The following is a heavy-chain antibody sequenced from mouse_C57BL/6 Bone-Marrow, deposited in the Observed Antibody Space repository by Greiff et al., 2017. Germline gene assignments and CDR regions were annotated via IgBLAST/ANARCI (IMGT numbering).Heavy chain of an antibody. D-gene: IGHD1-1*01. V-gene: IGHV5-6*01. J-gene: IGHJ2*01. CDR3: ARQRSFFDY. CDR2: ISPGGSCT. CDR1: GFTFSSYG. Sequence: EVKLVESGGDLVKPGASLTLSCAASGFTFSSYGMSWVRQTPDQRLEWVATISPGGSCTYYPDHVKGRFTLSRDTASNTPYLQMSSLKSEDTAMYYCARQRSFFDYWGQGTTLTVSS.